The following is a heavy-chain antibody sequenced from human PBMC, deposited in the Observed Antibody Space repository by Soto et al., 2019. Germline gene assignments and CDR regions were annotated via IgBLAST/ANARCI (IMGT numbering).Heavy chain of an antibody. V-gene: IGHV3-21*01. CDR1: GFTFSSFS. D-gene: IGHD3-22*01. CDR3: ARDVYYFDSSAPRPFDY. J-gene: IGHJ4*02. CDR2: ISSSSSYI. Sequence: PGGSLRLSCAASGFTFSSFSMNWVRQAPGKGLEWVSSISSSSSYIYYADSVKGRFTISRDIAKNSLYLQMNSLRAEDTAMYYCARDVYYFDSSAPRPFDYWGQGTLVTVSS.